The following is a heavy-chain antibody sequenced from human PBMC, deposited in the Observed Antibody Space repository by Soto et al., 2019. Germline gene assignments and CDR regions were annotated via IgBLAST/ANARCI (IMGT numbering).Heavy chain of an antibody. CDR3: ARGGGHCSGGSCSGGRD. V-gene: IGHV1-69*13. D-gene: IGHD2-15*01. CDR1: GGTFGSYA. Sequence: SVKVSCKASGGTFGSYAISWVRQAPGQGLEWMGGIIPIFGTANYAQKFQGRVTITADESTSTAYMELSSLRSEDTAVYYCARGGGHCSGGSCSGGRDWGQGTLVTVSS. J-gene: IGHJ4*02. CDR2: IIPIFGTA.